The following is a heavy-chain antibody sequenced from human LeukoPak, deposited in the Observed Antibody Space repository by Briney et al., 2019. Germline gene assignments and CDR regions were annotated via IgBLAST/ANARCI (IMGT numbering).Heavy chain of an antibody. V-gene: IGHV3-9*01. D-gene: IGHD5-12*01. CDR3: AKDGDSYGGFSYYFDY. Sequence: GGSLRLSCAASGFTFDDYAMHWVRHAPGKGLEWVSGIIFNISTIGSAASLQRPFTISTDNAKNSLYLQMNSLRAQDTALYYCAKDGDSYGGFSYYFDYWGQGTLVTVSS. J-gene: IGHJ4*02. CDR2: IIFNISTI. CDR1: GFTFDDYA.